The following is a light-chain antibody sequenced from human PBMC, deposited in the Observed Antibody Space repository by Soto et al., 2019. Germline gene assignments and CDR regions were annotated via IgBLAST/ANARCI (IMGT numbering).Light chain of an antibody. CDR3: QQYITSPPMYT. V-gene: IGKV3-20*01. CDR1: QSVSSRY. Sequence: ETVLTQSPGTLSLSPGERATLSCRASQSVSSRYLAWYQQKPGQAPRLLIYGASSRATDIPDRFSGSGSGTEFTLTISRLEPEDFAVYYCQQYITSPPMYTFGQGTKLEIK. J-gene: IGKJ2*01. CDR2: GAS.